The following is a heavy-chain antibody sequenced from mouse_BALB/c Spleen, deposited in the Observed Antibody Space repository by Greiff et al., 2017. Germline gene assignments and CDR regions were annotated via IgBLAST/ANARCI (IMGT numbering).Heavy chain of an antibody. CDR2: INSNGGST. Sequence: VQLQQSGGGLVQPGGSLKLSCAASGFTFSSYGMSWVRQTPDKRLELVATINSNGGSTYYPDSVKGRFTISRDNAKNTLYLQMSSLKSEDTAMYYCAREWESTMITTLDYFDYWGQGTTLTVSS. V-gene: IGHV5-6-3*01. J-gene: IGHJ2*01. D-gene: IGHD2-4*01. CDR1: GFTFSSYG. CDR3: AREWESTMITTLDYFDY.